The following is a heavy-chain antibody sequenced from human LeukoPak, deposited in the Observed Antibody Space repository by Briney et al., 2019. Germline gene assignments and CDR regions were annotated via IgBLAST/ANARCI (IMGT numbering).Heavy chain of an antibody. CDR1: GFIFSDYW. CDR3: GRAGQPFSGGGVAS. Sequence: RGGSVSPSCAASGFIFSDYWMYWARQAPGKGLVWVSRINSDGSGTDYADSVKGRFTISRDNAKNTLFLQLNSLRVEDTAVYYCGRAGQPFSGGGVASWGQATLLTVSS. CDR2: INSDGSGT. J-gene: IGHJ5*02. D-gene: IGHD4-23*01. V-gene: IGHV3-74*01.